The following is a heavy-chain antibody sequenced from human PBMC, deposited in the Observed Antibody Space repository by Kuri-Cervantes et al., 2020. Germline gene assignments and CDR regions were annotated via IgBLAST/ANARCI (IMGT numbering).Heavy chain of an antibody. V-gene: IGHV4-34*01. CDR3: ARWVSGGWLTNWYFDL. Sequence: ETLSLTCAVYGGSFSAYYWSWIRQPPGKGLEWIGESNHSGNTNYNPSLKSRVTISVDKSKNQFSLKLSSVTAADTAVYYCARWVSGGWLTNWYFDLWGRGTLVTVSS. D-gene: IGHD3-22*01. CDR1: GGSFSAYY. CDR2: SNHSGNT. J-gene: IGHJ2*01.